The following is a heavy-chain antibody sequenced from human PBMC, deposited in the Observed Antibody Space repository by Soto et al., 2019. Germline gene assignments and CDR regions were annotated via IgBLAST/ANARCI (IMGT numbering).Heavy chain of an antibody. D-gene: IGHD2-15*01. CDR2: INAGNGNT. CDR1: GYRFTSYA. Sequence: ASVKVSCTASGYRFTSYAMHWVRQAPGQRLEWMGWINAGNGNTKYSQKFQGRVTITRDTSASTAYMELSSLRSEDTAVYYCARSMTTQGYCSGGSCSPPTNFDYWGQGTLVTVSS. V-gene: IGHV1-3*01. J-gene: IGHJ4*02. CDR3: ARSMTTQGYCSGGSCSPPTNFDY.